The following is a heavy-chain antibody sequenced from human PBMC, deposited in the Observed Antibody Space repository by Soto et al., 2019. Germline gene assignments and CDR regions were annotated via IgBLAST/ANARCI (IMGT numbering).Heavy chain of an antibody. D-gene: IGHD6-19*01. CDR1: GYTITSYA. CDR3: ARESSGWNQYSDY. V-gene: IGHV1-3*01. CDR2: INAGNGNT. Sequence: QVQLVQSGAEVKKPGTSVKVSCKASGYTITSYAMHWVRQAPGQRLEWMGWINAGNGNTKYSQKFQGRVTITRDTSASTAYMELSSLRSEDTSVYYCARESSGWNQYSDYWGQGTLVTVSS. J-gene: IGHJ4*02.